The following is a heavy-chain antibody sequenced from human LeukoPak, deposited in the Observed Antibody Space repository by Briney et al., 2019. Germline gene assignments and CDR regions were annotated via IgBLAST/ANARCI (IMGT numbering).Heavy chain of an antibody. J-gene: IGHJ4*02. CDR2: IYYSGST. Sequence: SETLSLTCTVSGGSISSGDYYWSWIRQPPGKGLEWIGYIYYSGSTYYNPSLKSRVTISVDTSKNQFSLKLSSVTAADTTVYYCASSYTATILDYWGQGTLVTVSS. D-gene: IGHD5-18*01. CDR3: ASSYTATILDY. CDR1: GGSISSGDYY. V-gene: IGHV4-30-4*01.